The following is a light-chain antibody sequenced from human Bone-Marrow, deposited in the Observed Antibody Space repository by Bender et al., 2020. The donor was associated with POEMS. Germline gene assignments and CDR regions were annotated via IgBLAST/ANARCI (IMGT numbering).Light chain of an antibody. CDR2: EVT. CDR1: SSDVGSFNL. J-gene: IGLJ2*01. V-gene: IGLV2-23*02. Sequence: QSSLTQPASVSGSPGQSISISCTGTSSDVGSFNLVSWYQQHPGKVPKLLIYEVTKRPSGVSDRFSGSKSGNTASLTISGLQAEDEADYYCCSYSGILIFGGGTKLTVL. CDR3: CSYSGILI.